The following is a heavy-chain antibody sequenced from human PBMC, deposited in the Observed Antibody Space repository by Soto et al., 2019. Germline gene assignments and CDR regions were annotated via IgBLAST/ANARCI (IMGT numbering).Heavy chain of an antibody. V-gene: IGHV4-34*01. CDR2: INQRGSI. D-gene: IGHD3-9*01. Sequence: QVQLQQWGAGPLRPLETLSLTCGVSGGSFSGYYWAWIRQSPGKGLEWIGEINQRGSINYNPSLKSRVSISVGTSKNHYSRNLRSATAAVRAVYYCAGESHDIVTGPLWVWYFDLWGRGTLVTVSS. CDR1: GGSFSGYY. CDR3: AGESHDIVTGPLWVWYFDL. J-gene: IGHJ2*01.